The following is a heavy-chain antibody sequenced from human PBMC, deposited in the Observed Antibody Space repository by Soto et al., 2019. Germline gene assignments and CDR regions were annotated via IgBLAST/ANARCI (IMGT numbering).Heavy chain of an antibody. CDR3: AADPMDDYNAFNY. Sequence: QVQLQESGPGLVKPSGTLSLTCAVSGASISSSNWWSWVRQPPGKGLEWIGEIDRSGTTHYNPSLNSRVTISVDKSNSQCSLNLNSVTAADTAMYYCAADPMDDYNAFNYWGQGTLVTVSS. V-gene: IGHV4-4*02. D-gene: IGHD4-4*01. J-gene: IGHJ4*02. CDR1: GASISSSNW. CDR2: IDRSGTT.